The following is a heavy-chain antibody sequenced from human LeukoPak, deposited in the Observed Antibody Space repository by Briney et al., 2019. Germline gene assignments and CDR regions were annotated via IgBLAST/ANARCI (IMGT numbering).Heavy chain of an antibody. D-gene: IGHD2-21*02. CDR3: ARLTPAYCGGDCVAY. CDR2: IYYSGST. Sequence: SETLSLTCTVSGGSISSGGYYWSWIRQHPGKGLEWIGYIYYSGSTRYNTSLNSRLTISRDTSTNQFSLRLSSVTAADTAVYYCARLTPAYCGGDCVAYWGQGTLVTVSS. J-gene: IGHJ4*02. V-gene: IGHV4-31*03. CDR1: GGSISSGGYY.